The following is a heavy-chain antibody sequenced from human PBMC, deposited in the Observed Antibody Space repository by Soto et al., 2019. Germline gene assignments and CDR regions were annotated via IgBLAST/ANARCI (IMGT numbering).Heavy chain of an antibody. Sequence: QVQLQESGPGLVKPSQTLSLTCTVSGGFISSGGYYWSWIRQHPGKGLEWIGYISYSGITYYNPSLKSPVTISVDTSKNQFSLNLSSVTAADTAVYYCARDGRYCDSTSCYSPFDNWGRGTLVTVSS. CDR3: ARDGRYCDSTSCYSPFDN. J-gene: IGHJ4*02. CDR1: GGFISSGGYY. V-gene: IGHV4-31*01. CDR2: ISYSGIT. D-gene: IGHD2-2*01.